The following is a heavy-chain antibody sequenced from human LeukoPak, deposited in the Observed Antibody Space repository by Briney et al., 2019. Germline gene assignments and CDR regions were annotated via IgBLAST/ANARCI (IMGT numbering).Heavy chain of an antibody. Sequence: GGSLRLSCAASGFTFSSYSMNWVRQAPGKGLEWVSSISSSSSYIYYADSVKGRFTISRGNAKNSLYLQMNSLRSEDTAVYYCATEQYPIAVADPPPRWFDPWGQGTLVTVSS. J-gene: IGHJ5*02. D-gene: IGHD6-19*01. CDR1: GFTFSSYS. CDR3: ATEQYPIAVADPPPRWFDP. V-gene: IGHV3-21*04. CDR2: ISSSSSYI.